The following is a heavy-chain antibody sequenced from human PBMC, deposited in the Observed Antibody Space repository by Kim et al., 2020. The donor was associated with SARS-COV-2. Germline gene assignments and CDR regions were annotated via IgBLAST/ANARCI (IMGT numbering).Heavy chain of an antibody. CDR2: ISSGGSTI. D-gene: IGHD5-12*01. CDR3: ARTNGGYGGGGDFGD. J-gene: IGHJ4*02. V-gene: IGHV3-48*03. CDR1: GFIFSSYQ. Sequence: GGSLRLSCAASGFIFSSYQMNWVRQAPGKGLEWLSYISSGGSTISYADSVKGRFTISRDNAKKSLYLQMYSLRAEDTAVYYCARTNGGYGGGGDFGDWGQGTLVSVSS.